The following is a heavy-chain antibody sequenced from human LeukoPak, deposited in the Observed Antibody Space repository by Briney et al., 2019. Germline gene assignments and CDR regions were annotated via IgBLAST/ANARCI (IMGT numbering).Heavy chain of an antibody. J-gene: IGHJ4*02. V-gene: IGHV3-66*01. CDR2: IYSGGST. CDR3: ARDRIAARGFFDY. CDR1: GFTVSSNY. D-gene: IGHD6-6*01. Sequence: PGGSLRLSCAASGFTVSSNYMSWVRQAPGKGLEWVSVIYSGGSTYYADSVKGRFTISRDNSKNTLYLQMNSLRAEDTAVYYCARDRIAARGFFDYWGQGTLVTVSS.